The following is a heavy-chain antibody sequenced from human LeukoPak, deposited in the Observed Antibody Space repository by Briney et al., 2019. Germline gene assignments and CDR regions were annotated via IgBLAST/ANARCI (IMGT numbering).Heavy chain of an antibody. CDR1: GYTFTGYY. CDR3: ARVRERITIFGVVEN. V-gene: IGHV1-2*02. J-gene: IGHJ4*02. CDR2: INPNSGGT. Sequence: ASVKVSCKASGYTFTGYYMHWVRQAPGQGLEWMGWINPNSGGTNYAQKFQGRVTITRDTSISTAYMELSRLRSDDTAVYYCARVRERITIFGVVENWGQGTLVTVSS. D-gene: IGHD3-3*01.